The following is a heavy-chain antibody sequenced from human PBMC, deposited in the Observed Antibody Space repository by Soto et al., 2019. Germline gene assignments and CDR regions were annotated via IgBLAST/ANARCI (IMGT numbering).Heavy chain of an antibody. CDR3: ARILTGYYKDYYYGMDV. V-gene: IGHV3-23*01. Sequence: AGSLRLSCAASGFTFNNYAMTWVRQAPGKGLEWVSAISGSGGSTYYADSVKGRFTISRDNSKNTLYLQMNSLRAEDTAVYYCARILTGYYKDYYYGMDVWGQGTTVTVSS. J-gene: IGHJ6*02. CDR2: ISGSGGST. D-gene: IGHD3-9*01. CDR1: GFTFNNYA.